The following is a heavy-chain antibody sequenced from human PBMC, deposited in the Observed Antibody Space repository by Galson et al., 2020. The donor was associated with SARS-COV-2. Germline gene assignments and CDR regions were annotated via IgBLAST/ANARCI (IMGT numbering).Heavy chain of an antibody. CDR1: GGSISSSSYY. J-gene: IGHJ4*02. CDR2: IYYSGST. D-gene: IGHD3-22*01. V-gene: IGHV4-39*01. Sequence: SETLSLTCTVSGGSISSSSYYWGWIRQPPGKGLEWIGSIYYSGSTYYNPSLKSRVTISVDTSKNQFSLKLSSVTAADTAVYYCARHFEYYDSSGYRGLFDYWGQGTLVTVSS. CDR3: ARHFEYYDSSGYRGLFDY.